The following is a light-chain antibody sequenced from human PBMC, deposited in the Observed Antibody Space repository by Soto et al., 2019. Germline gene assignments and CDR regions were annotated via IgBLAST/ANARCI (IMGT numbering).Light chain of an antibody. CDR2: AAS. CDR1: QGISSY. CDR3: QQLNSYPLS. J-gene: IGKJ4*01. Sequence: DIQLTQSPSFLSASVGDRVTITCRASQGISSYLAWYQQQPGKAPKLLIYAASTLQSGVPSRFSGSGSGTEFTLTISSLQPKDFATYYCQQLNSYPLSFGGGTKVEIK. V-gene: IGKV1-9*01.